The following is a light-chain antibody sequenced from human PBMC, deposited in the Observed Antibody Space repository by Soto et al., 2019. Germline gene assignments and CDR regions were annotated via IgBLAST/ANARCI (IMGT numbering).Light chain of an antibody. J-gene: IGKJ1*01. CDR3: QVRDVWPS. CDR2: DAS. Sequence: IVLTQSPATLSLSPGERAALSCRASQSVSTSLAWYQHKPGQAPRLIIYDASKRAPGIPARFSGSGSGTDFTLTISSLELEDFAVYYCQVRDVWPSFGQGTKVEIE. V-gene: IGKV3-11*01. CDR1: QSVSTS.